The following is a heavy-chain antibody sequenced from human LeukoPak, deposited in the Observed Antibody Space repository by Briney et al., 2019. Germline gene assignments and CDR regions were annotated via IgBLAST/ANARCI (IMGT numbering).Heavy chain of an antibody. V-gene: IGHV3-11*01. Sequence: GGSLRLSCAASGFTFSDYYMSWIRQAPGKGLEWISSISGSGNTIYYADSAMGRFTISRDNAKNSLYLLMNSLTAEDTAVYYCARDRSGGTYYYDSSGYSFWDQGTLVTVSS. J-gene: IGHJ4*02. CDR3: ARDRSGGTYYYDSSGYSF. CDR1: GFTFSDYY. D-gene: IGHD3-22*01. CDR2: ISGSGNTI.